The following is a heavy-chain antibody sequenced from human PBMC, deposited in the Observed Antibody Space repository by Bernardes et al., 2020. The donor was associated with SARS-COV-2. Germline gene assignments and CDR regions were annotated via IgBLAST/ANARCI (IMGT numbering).Heavy chain of an antibody. CDR1: GFTFSSYW. V-gene: IGHV3-7*01. CDR2: IKQDGSEK. Sequence: WGSLRLSCAASGFTFSSYWLTWVRQAPGKGLEWVANIKQDGSEKYYVDSVKGRFTISRDNAKNSLYLQMDSLRAEDTAVYYCMRDLGSDTVLMPAALPGDYWGQGTLVTVSS. CDR3: MRDLGSDTVLMPAALPGDY. J-gene: IGHJ4*02. D-gene: IGHD2-8*01.